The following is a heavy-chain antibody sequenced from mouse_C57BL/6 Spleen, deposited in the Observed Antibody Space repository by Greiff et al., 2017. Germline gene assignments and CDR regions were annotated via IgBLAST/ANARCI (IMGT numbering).Heavy chain of an antibody. J-gene: IGHJ2*01. CDR1: GYTFTSYW. CDR3: ARFEGGYDYFYYFDY. Sequence: QVQLQQPGAELVKPGASVKMSCKASGYTFTSYWITWVKQRPGQGLEWIGDIYPGSGSTNYNEKFKSKATLTVDTSSSTAYMQLSSLTSEDSAVYYCARFEGGYDYFYYFDYWGQGTTLTVSS. D-gene: IGHD2-4*01. CDR2: IYPGSGST. V-gene: IGHV1-55*01.